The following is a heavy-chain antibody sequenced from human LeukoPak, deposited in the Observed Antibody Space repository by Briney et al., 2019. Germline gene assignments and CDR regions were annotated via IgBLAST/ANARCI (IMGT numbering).Heavy chain of an antibody. D-gene: IGHD3-9*01. V-gene: IGHV3-11*01. J-gene: IGHJ5*02. CDR3: AKDIYPYYDILTGSYNWFDP. CDR2: ISSSGSTI. CDR1: GFTFSDYY. Sequence: GGSLRLSCAASGFTFSDYYMSWIRQAPGKGLEWVSYISSSGSTIYYADSVKGRFTISRDNAKNSLYLQMNSLRAEDTALYYCAKDIYPYYDILTGSYNWFDPWGQGTLVTVSS.